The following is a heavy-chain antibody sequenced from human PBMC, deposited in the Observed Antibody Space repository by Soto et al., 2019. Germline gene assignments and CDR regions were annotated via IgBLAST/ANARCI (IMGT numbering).Heavy chain of an antibody. D-gene: IGHD3-16*01. CDR2: IIPFFGTA. J-gene: IGHJ4*02. CDR3: ARTGPMDAGDKYYYDF. Sequence: QVQLVQSGAEVQKTGSSVKVSCKPTGGTFSTFGISWVRQAPGQGLEWMGGIIPFFGTAEYSQKFEDRITITADESTNTVYMDLRSLTSEDTAIYYCARTGPMDAGDKYYYDFWGQGALVTVSS. CDR1: GGTFSTFG. V-gene: IGHV1-69*01.